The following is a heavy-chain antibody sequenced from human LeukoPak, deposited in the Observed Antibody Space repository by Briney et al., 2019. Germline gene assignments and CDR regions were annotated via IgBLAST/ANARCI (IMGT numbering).Heavy chain of an antibody. CDR3: ARLDGYPRWFDP. D-gene: IGHD5-18*01. CDR2: INHSGST. CDR1: GGSFSGYY. V-gene: IGHV4-34*01. J-gene: IGHJ5*02. Sequence: SETLSLTCAVYGGSFSGYYWSWIRQPPRKGLEWIGEINHSGSTNYNPSPKSRVTISVDTSKNQFSLKLSSVTAAETAVYYCARLDGYPRWFDPWGQGTLVTVSS.